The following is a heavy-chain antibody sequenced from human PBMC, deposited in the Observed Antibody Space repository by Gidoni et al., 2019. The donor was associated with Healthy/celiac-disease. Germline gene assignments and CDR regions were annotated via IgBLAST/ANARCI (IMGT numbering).Heavy chain of an antibody. CDR1: GGSISSGGYS. J-gene: IGHJ5*02. V-gene: IGHV4-30-2*01. CDR3: ARANNDFWSGSRWFDP. CDR2: IYHSGST. D-gene: IGHD3-3*01. Sequence: QLQLQESGSGLVKPSQTLSLTCAVSGGSISSGGYSWRWIRQPPGKGLEWIGYIYHSGSTYYNPSLKSRVTISVDRSKNQFSLKLSSVTAADTAVYYCARANNDFWSGSRWFDPWGQGTLVTVSS.